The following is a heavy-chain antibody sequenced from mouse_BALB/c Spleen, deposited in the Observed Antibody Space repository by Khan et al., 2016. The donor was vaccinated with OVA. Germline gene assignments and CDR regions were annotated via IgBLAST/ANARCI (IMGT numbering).Heavy chain of an antibody. CDR1: GHTFTKFG. CDR3: ARPPYCSDGLDN. J-gene: IGHJ4*01. CDR2: INTYTGEP. Sequence: QIQLVQSGPEVKKPGETVKISCKASGHTFTKFGMNWVKQAPGKGLKWMGWINTYTGEPTYADDFNGRFAFSLETSASTAYLQINNLKNEDTATYFWARPPYCSDGLDNWGQGTSVTVSS. V-gene: IGHV9-3-1*01. D-gene: IGHD2-10*01.